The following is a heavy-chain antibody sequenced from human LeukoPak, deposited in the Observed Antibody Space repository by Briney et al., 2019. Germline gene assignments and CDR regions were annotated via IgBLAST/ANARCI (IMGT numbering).Heavy chain of an antibody. CDR2: INHSGST. V-gene: IGHV4-34*01. CDR3: ARVHYYYDSSGYYYAEDY. J-gene: IGHJ4*02. D-gene: IGHD3-22*01. CDR1: GGSFSGYY. Sequence: SETLSLTCAVYGGSFSGYYWSWIRQPPGKGLEWIGEINHSGSTNYNPSLKSRVTISVDTSKNQFSLKLSSVTAADTAVYYCARVHYYYDSSGYYYAEDYWGQGTLVTVSS.